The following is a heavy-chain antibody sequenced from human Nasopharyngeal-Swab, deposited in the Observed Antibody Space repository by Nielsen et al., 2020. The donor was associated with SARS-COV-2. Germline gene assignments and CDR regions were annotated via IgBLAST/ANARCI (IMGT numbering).Heavy chain of an antibody. D-gene: IGHD1-26*01. Sequence: VRQAPGKGLEWVAVISSDGSDKFYADSVKGRFSISRDTSRSAVYLQMNSLRAEDTALYYCARTDRGGSYCSQYYYYMDVWGTGTTVTVSS. CDR3: ARTDRGGSYCSQYYYYMDV. V-gene: IGHV3-30*03. CDR2: ISSDGSDK. J-gene: IGHJ6*03.